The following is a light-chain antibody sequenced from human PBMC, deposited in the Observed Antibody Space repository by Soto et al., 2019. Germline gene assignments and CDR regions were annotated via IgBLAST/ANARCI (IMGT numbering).Light chain of an antibody. CDR2: GAS. CDR3: EQYGSSPST. Sequence: EIVLTQSPGTLSLSPGERATLSCRASQSVTSSYLAWSQQKPGQAPRLLIYGASSRATGIPNRFSGSGSGADFSHTVSRLDPEKLGVYYCEQYGSSPSTFGGRTKVEI. J-gene: IGKJ4*01. V-gene: IGKV3-20*01. CDR1: QSVTSSY.